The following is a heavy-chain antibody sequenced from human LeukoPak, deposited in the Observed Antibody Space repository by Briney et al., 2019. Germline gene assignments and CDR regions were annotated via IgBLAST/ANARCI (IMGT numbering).Heavy chain of an antibody. CDR1: GFTLSSFA. CDR2: ISYDGNNK. Sequence: GGSLRLSCAVSGFTLSSFAMYWARQAPGKGLEWVAGISYDGNNKYYADSVKGRFTISRDISKNTLYLQMNSLGVEDTSVYYCARGGTPLDYWGQGTLVTVSS. CDR3: ARGGTPLDY. J-gene: IGHJ4*02. V-gene: IGHV3-30-3*01. D-gene: IGHD1-1*01.